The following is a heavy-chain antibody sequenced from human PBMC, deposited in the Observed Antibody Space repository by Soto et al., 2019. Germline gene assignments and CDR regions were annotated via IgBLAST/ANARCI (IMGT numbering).Heavy chain of an antibody. V-gene: IGHV4-39*01. CDR1: GGSISSYY. Sequence: SETLSLTCTVSGGSISSYYWSWIRQPPGKGLEWIGSMFYGVSTYYNPSLKSRVTVSVDTSKNQFSLNLRSVTAADTAVYYCARLPSRHLVDYWGQGTLVTVSS. CDR2: MFYGVST. D-gene: IGHD3-3*02. CDR3: ARLPSRHLVDY. J-gene: IGHJ4*02.